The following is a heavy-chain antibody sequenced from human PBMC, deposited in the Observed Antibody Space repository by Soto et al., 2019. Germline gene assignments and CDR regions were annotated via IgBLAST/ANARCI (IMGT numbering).Heavy chain of an antibody. CDR3: ARVPGIAVAGTPDY. J-gene: IGHJ4*02. CDR1: GGTFSSYA. CDR2: IIPIFGTA. Sequence: GAPVKVSCKASGGTFSSYAISWVRQAPGQGLEWMGGIIPIFGTANYAQKFQGRVTITADESTSTAYMELSSLRSEDTAVYYCARVPGIAVAGTPDYWGQGTLVTVSS. V-gene: IGHV1-69*13. D-gene: IGHD6-19*01.